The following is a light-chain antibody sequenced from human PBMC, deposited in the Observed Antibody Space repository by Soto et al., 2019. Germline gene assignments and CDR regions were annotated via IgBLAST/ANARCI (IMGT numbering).Light chain of an antibody. CDR3: SSYTSSSTLDAYV. V-gene: IGLV2-14*01. Sequence: QSVLTQPASVSGSPGQSITFYCTGTSSDVGGYNYVSWYQQHPGKAPKVMIYDVSNRPSGVSNRFSGSKSGNTASLTISGLQAEDEADYYCSSYTSSSTLDAYVFGTGTKVTVL. CDR2: DVS. J-gene: IGLJ1*01. CDR1: SSDVGGYNY.